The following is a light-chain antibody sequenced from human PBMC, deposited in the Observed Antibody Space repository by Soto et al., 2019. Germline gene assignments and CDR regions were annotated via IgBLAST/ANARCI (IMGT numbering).Light chain of an antibody. CDR3: QQRSNWIT. V-gene: IGKV3-11*01. CDR1: QTVSTN. J-gene: IGKJ5*01. Sequence: EIVLTQSPGTLSLSPGERATLSCRASQTVSTNLAWYQQKPGQAPRLLIYGPSTRATGIPARFSGSGSGTDFTLTISSLEPEDFAVYYCQQRSNWITFGQGTRLEIK. CDR2: GPS.